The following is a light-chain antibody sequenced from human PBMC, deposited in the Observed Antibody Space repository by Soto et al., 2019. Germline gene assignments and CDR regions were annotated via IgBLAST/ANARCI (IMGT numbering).Light chain of an antibody. CDR2: SAS. CDR1: QGIGSW. Sequence: DIQMTQSPSSVSASVGDRVAITCRARQGIGSWLAWYQQKPGKAPKLLIYSASTLQSGVPSRFSGSGSGTDFTLTISSLQPEDSATYYCQQANSFLLTFGGGTKVEIK. J-gene: IGKJ4*01. V-gene: IGKV1D-12*01. CDR3: QQANSFLLT.